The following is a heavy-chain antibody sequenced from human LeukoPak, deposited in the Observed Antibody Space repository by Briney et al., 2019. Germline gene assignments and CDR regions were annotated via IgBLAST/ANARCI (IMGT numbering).Heavy chain of an antibody. CDR1: GASISNSFYY. CDR3: AREGGNCSGGSCYSGAFDI. Sequence: PSETLSLTCTVSGASISNSFYYWGWIRQPPGTGLEWIGHIRYSGSTFNNPSLNSRVTISVDTSKNQFSLKLSSVTAADTAMYYCAREGGNCSGGSCYSGAFDIWGQGTLVTVSS. J-gene: IGHJ3*02. CDR2: IRYSGST. V-gene: IGHV4-39*07. D-gene: IGHD2-15*01.